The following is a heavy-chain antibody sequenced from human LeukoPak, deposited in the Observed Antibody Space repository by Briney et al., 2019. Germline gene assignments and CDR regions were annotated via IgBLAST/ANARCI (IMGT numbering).Heavy chain of an antibody. J-gene: IGHJ4*02. CDR2: ISYDGSNK. V-gene: IGHV3-30*04. Sequence: LSLSCAASGFTFSSYAMHWVRQAPGKGLEWVAVISYDGSNKYYADSVKGRFTISRDNSKNTLYLQMNSLRAEDTAVYYCARGPLGYSSSWYVDYWGQGTLVTVSS. CDR3: ARGPLGYSSSWYVDY. CDR1: GFTFSSYA. D-gene: IGHD6-13*01.